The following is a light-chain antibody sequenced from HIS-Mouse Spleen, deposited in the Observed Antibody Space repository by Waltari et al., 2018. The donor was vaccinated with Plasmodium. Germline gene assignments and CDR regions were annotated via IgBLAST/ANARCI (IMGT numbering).Light chain of an antibody. CDR3: SSYAGSNNLV. CDR1: RSDVGGYNY. V-gene: IGLV2-8*01. J-gene: IGLJ2*01. CDR2: EVS. Sequence: QSALTQPPSASGSPGQSVTISCTGPRSDVGGYNYLPWYQQHPGKAPKLMIYEVSKRPSGVPDRFSGSKSGNTASLTVSGLQAEDEADYYCSSYAGSNNLVFGGGTKLTVL.